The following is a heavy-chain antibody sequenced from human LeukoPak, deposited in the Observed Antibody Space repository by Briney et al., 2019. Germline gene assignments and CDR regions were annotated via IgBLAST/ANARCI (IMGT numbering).Heavy chain of an antibody. V-gene: IGHV3-7*01. J-gene: IGHJ4*02. CDR3: VREWFLARYS. Sequence: GGSLRLSRAASGFTFDYHRMTWVRQAPGKGLEWVANTDEGGNKVYYAESVKGRFTISRDNAKNSVFLQMNSLRAEDTAVYYCVREWFLARYSWGQGALVTVSS. D-gene: IGHD3-10*01. CDR2: TDEGGNKV. CDR1: GFTFDYHR.